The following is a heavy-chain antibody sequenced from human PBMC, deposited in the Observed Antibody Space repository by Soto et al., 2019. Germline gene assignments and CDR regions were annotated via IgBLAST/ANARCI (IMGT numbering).Heavy chain of an antibody. D-gene: IGHD2-8*01. V-gene: IGHV4-59*01. CDR2: IYYSGST. CDR3: ARWGVYASFDY. J-gene: IGHJ4*02. Sequence: SETLSLTCTVSGGSISSYYWSWIRQPPGKGLEWIGYIYYSGSTNYNPSLKSRVTISVDTSKNQFSLKLSSVTAADTAVYYRARWGVYASFDYWGQGTLVTVSS. CDR1: GGSISSYY.